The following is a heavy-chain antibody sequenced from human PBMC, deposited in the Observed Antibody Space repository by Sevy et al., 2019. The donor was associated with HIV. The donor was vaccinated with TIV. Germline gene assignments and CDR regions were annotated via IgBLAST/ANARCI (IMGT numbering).Heavy chain of an antibody. Sequence: ASVKVSCKASGYTFTGYYMHWVRQAPGQGLEWMGWINPNSGGTNYAQKFQGRVTVTRDTSISTAYMELSRLRSDDTAVYYCASHLSHSSGYYLWAFDIWGQGTMVTVSS. D-gene: IGHD3-22*01. V-gene: IGHV1-2*02. J-gene: IGHJ3*02. CDR2: INPNSGGT. CDR1: GYTFTGYY. CDR3: ASHLSHSSGYYLWAFDI.